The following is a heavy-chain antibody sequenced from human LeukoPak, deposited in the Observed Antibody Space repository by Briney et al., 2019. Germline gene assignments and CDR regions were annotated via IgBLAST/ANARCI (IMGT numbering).Heavy chain of an antibody. D-gene: IGHD2-15*01. CDR3: ARGAANIYYYYLDV. J-gene: IGHJ6*03. CDR2: IYSSGSA. V-gene: IGHV4-4*07. Sequence: SETLSLTCTVSGGSIRNSYWSWIRQPAGKGLEWIGRIYSSGSAGYNPSLKSRVTMSVDTSKNQFSLRLDSVTAADTAVYYSARGAANIYYYYLDVWGNGTTVTVSS. CDR1: GGSIRNSY.